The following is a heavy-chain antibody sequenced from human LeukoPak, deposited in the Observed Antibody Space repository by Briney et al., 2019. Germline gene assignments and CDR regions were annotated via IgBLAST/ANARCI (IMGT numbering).Heavy chain of an antibody. CDR1: GGSISSYY. V-gene: IGHV4-39*01. CDR3: ARQISDYYYYYMDV. D-gene: IGHD2/OR15-2a*01. Sequence: PSETLSLTCTVSGGSISSYYWSWIRQPPGKGLEWIGSIYDSGNEFYNPSLKSRVTISADTSKNQFSLKLNSVTAADTAMYYCARQISDYYYYYMDVWGEGITVTVSS. CDR2: IYDSGNE. J-gene: IGHJ6*03.